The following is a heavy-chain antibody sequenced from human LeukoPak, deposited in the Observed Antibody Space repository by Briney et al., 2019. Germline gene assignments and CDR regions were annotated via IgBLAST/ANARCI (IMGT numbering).Heavy chain of an antibody. CDR1: GDSISNNNYY. D-gene: IGHD6-19*01. CDR2: IYYSGST. J-gene: IGHJ3*02. CDR3: ATAGSGWPHYAFDI. Sequence: SETLSLTCTVSGDSISNNNYYWGWVRQPPGKGLEWIGNIYYSGSTYYNPSLESRVTISVDTSKNQFSLNLNSVTAADTAVYYCATAGSGWPHYAFDIWGQGTMVTVSS. V-gene: IGHV4-39*07.